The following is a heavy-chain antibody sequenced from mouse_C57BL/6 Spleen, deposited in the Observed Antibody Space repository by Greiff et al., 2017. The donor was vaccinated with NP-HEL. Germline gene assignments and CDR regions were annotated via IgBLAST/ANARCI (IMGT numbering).Heavy chain of an antibody. CDR3: ARGYYGSSYGLAWCAY. CDR1: GYTFTDYN. Sequence: EVQLQQSGPELVKPGASVKIPCKASGYTFTDYNMDWVKQSHGKSLEWIGDINPNNGGTIYNQKFKGKATLTVDKSSSTAYMELRSLTSEDTAVYYCARGYYGSSYGLAWCAYWGQGTLVTVSA. D-gene: IGHD1-1*01. J-gene: IGHJ3*01. CDR2: INPNNGGT. V-gene: IGHV1-18*01.